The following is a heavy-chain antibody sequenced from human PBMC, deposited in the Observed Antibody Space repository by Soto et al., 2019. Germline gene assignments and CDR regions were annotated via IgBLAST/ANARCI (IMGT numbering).Heavy chain of an antibody. J-gene: IGHJ5*02. CDR1: GYTFTSYY. Sequence: ASVKVSCKASGYTFTSYYMHWVRQAPGQGIDWMGIINPSGGSTSYAQKFQGRVTMTRDTSTSTVYMELSSLGGEDTAMYYCARDMYSSDYFVKWFEPWGQGTLVTVSS. CDR3: ARDMYSSDYFVKWFEP. D-gene: IGHD6-19*01. CDR2: INPSGGST. V-gene: IGHV1-46*01.